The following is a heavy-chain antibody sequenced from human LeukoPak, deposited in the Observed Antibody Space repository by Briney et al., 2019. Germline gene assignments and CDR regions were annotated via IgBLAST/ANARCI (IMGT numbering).Heavy chain of an antibody. CDR1: GFTFSSYG. CDR3: ARDRKRGGYDLFDY. V-gene: IGHV3-33*01. CDR2: IWYDGSNK. D-gene: IGHD5-12*01. J-gene: IGHJ4*02. Sequence: GGSLRLSCAASGFTFSSYGMHWVRQAPGQGLEWVAVIWYDGSNKYYADSVKGRFTISRDNSKNTLYLQMNSLRAEDTAVYYCARDRKRGGYDLFDYWGQGTLVTVSS.